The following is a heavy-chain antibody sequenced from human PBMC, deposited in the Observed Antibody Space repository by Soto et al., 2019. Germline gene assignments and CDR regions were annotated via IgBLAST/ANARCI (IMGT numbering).Heavy chain of an antibody. CDR1: GGSISSYY. V-gene: IGHV4-59*08. J-gene: IGHJ4*02. Sequence: QVQLQESGPGLVKPSETLSLTCTVSGGSISSYYWSWIRQPPGKGLEWIGYIYYSGSTNYNPSLKSRVTISVDTSKNQFSLKLSSVTAADTAVYYCARLRTVTRDAYYFDYWGQGTLVTVSS. CDR3: ARLRTVTRDAYYFDY. D-gene: IGHD4-17*01. CDR2: IYYSGST.